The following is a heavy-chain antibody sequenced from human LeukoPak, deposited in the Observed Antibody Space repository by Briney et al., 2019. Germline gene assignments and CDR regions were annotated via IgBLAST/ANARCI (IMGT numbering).Heavy chain of an antibody. J-gene: IGHJ6*03. CDR3: AKDGYNYGLNYFYYVDV. CDR1: GFTFSSYE. Sequence: GGSLRLSCAASGFTFSSYEMNWVRQAPGKGLEWVSYISSSGSTIYYADSVRGRFTISRDNSKNTVYLQMNSLRAEDTAVYYCAKDGYNYGLNYFYYVDVWGRGTTVIVSS. V-gene: IGHV3-48*03. D-gene: IGHD4-17*01. CDR2: ISSSGSTI.